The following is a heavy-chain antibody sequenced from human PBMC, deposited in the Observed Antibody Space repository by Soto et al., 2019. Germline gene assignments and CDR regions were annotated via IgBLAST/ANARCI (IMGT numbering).Heavy chain of an antibody. D-gene: IGHD2-2*03. CDR1: GYTFTTYG. J-gene: IGHJ4*02. V-gene: IGHV1-18*01. Sequence: QVQLVQSGAEVKKPGASVKVSCKASGYTFTTYGMSWVRQAPGQGLDWXXXISTYNGNTKYAERLQGRVTMTTDTXXXXXXXXXXXXXXXXXXXXXXXXXXXXXXXXXXXXXLDYWGQGTLVTVSS. CDR2: ISTYNGNT. CDR3: XXXXXXXXXXXXXXXLDY.